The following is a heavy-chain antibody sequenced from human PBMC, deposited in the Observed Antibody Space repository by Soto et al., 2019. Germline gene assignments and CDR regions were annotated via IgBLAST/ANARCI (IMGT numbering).Heavy chain of an antibody. Sequence: GGSLRLSCAASGFTFSSYWMHWVRQAPGKGLVWVSRINSDGSSTSYADSVKGRFTISRDNAKNTLYLQMNSLRAEDTAVYYCARDPYYDFWSGYSRGGNYMDVWGKGTTVTVSS. D-gene: IGHD3-3*01. V-gene: IGHV3-74*01. J-gene: IGHJ6*03. CDR2: INSDGSST. CDR3: ARDPYYDFWSGYSRGGNYMDV. CDR1: GFTFSSYW.